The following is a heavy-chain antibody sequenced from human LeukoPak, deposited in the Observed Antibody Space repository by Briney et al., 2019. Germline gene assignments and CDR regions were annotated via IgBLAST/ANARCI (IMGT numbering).Heavy chain of an antibody. CDR3: ARDNDLLRYFDWPLDY. J-gene: IGHJ4*02. CDR2: ISSSSSYI. Sequence: PGGSLRLSCAASGFTFSSYSMNWVRQAPGKGLEWGSSISSSSSYIYYADSVKGRFTISRDNAKNSLYQQMNSLRAEDTAVYYCARDNDLLRYFDWPLDYWGQGTLVTVSS. V-gene: IGHV3-21*01. D-gene: IGHD3-9*01. CDR1: GFTFSSYS.